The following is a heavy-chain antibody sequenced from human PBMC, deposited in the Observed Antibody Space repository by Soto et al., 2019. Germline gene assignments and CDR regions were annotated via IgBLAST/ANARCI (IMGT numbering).Heavy chain of an antibody. J-gene: IGHJ5*02. CDR1: GDTFSSSA. V-gene: IGHV1-69*06. D-gene: IGHD2-2*01. CDR2: IIPIFGTV. CDR3: ASGGYCRSTNCYGGANWFDP. Sequence: QVQLVQSGAEVKKPGSSVKVSCKASGDTFSSSAISWVRQAPGQGLQWMGGIIPIFGTVNYAQKFQGRVTMTADKATSTAYMELSSLRSEDTAVYYCASGGYCRSTNCYGGANWFDPWGQGTLVTVSS.